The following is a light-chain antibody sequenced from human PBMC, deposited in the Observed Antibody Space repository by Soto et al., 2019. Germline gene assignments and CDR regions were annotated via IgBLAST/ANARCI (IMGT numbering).Light chain of an antibody. CDR2: GVT. V-gene: IGLV2-14*01. J-gene: IGLJ1*01. CDR1: GSDIGAYNY. Sequence: QSALTQPASVSGSPGQSITISCTGNGSDIGAYNYVSWYQQHPGKAPKLIIHGVTHRPSGVSTRFSASKSAYTASLTISGLQAEDEAYYYCSSFTTNYFYVFGPGTKLTVL. CDR3: SSFTTNYFYV.